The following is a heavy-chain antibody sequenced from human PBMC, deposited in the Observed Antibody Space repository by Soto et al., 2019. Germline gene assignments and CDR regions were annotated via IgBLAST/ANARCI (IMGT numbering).Heavy chain of an antibody. D-gene: IGHD2-8*02. CDR1: GDSIGDSRYY. CDR3: ARYLGTSERAYFHH. CDR2: IYYTGTT. J-gene: IGHJ1*01. V-gene: IGHV4-39*01. Sequence: SETLSLTCTVSGDSIGDSRYYWAWIRQHPGKGLEWVGTIYYTGTTYYNPSLKTRLTMSVDTSENQFSLKLSSVIAADTAFYYCARYLGTSERAYFHHWGQGTLVTVSS.